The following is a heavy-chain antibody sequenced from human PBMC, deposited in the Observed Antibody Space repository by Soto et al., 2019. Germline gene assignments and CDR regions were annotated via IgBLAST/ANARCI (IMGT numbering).Heavy chain of an antibody. J-gene: IGHJ5*02. Sequence: SETLSLTCTVSAGSISSYYWSLIRQPAGKGLEWIGRIYTSGSTNYNPSLKSRVTMSVDTSKNQFSLKLSSVTAADTAVYYCARGGVAAGKGWFDPWGQGTLVTVSS. CDR3: ARGGVAAGKGWFDP. CDR2: IYTSGST. CDR1: AGSISSYY. V-gene: IGHV4-4*07. D-gene: IGHD6-13*01.